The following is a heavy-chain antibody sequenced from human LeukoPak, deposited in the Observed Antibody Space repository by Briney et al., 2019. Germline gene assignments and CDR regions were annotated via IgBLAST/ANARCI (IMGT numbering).Heavy chain of an antibody. D-gene: IGHD7-27*01. V-gene: IGHV1-2*06. Sequence: EASVKVSCKASGYTFSANFIHWVRQGAGQGLEWMGRINANSGVTEYAQNFQGRVAMSRDTSINTASMELSWLTSDDTAVYYCARDLSSTPNWEFDYWGQGTLVTVSS. CDR1: GYTFSANF. J-gene: IGHJ4*02. CDR3: ARDLSSTPNWEFDY. CDR2: INANSGVT.